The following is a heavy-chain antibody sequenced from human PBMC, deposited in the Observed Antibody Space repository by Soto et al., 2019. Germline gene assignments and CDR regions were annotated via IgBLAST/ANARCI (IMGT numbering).Heavy chain of an antibody. CDR3: ARDRYPWIAAGGSEY. J-gene: IGHJ4*02. V-gene: IGHV3-33*01. D-gene: IGHD6-13*01. Sequence: QVQLVESGGGVVQPGKSLRLSCAASGFTFSSYGMHWVRQAPGKGLEWVAVIWYDGNNKYYADSVKGRFTISRDNSKNTLYLQMNSLRAEDTALYYCARDRYPWIAAGGSEYWGQGTLLTVSS. CDR1: GFTFSSYG. CDR2: IWYDGNNK.